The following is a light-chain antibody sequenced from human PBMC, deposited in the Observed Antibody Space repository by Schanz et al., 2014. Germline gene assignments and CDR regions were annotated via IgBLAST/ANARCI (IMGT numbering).Light chain of an antibody. V-gene: IGKV3-11*01. CDR1: QSVGTY. J-gene: IGKJ1*01. CDR3: QQRSNWPPWT. Sequence: EIVLTQSPATLSLSPGERATLSCRVSQSVGTYLAWYQQKPGQAPGLLIYDASNRATVIPARFSGSGSGTDFTLTISSLEPEDFAVYYCQQRSNWPPWTFGQGTKVEIK. CDR2: DAS.